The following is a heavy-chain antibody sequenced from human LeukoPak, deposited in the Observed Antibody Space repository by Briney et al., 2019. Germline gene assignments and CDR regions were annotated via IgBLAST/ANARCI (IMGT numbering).Heavy chain of an antibody. D-gene: IGHD3-3*01. V-gene: IGHV3-30*04. CDR3: AKEGSIFGVVIRPYYFDY. Sequence: GGSLRLSCAASGFIFSSYAMHWVRQAPGKGLEWVAVISYDGSNKYYADSVKGRFTISRDNSKNTLYLQMNSLRAEDTAVYYCAKEGSIFGVVIRPYYFDYWGQGTLVTVSS. CDR2: ISYDGSNK. CDR1: GFIFSSYA. J-gene: IGHJ4*02.